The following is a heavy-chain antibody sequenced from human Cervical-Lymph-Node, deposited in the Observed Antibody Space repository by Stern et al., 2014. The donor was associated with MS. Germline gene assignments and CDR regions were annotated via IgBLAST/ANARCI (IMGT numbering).Heavy chain of an antibody. Sequence: EMQLVESGGGLVQSGGSLRLSCTTSGFSVSDNYMNWVRQAPGKGLEWVSILYRGGTTYSVDSVKGRFTISRDDSQNTLHLQMNSLRAEDTGIYYCASSYCSSGSCYLDVWGQGTTVTVAS. V-gene: IGHV3-53*01. CDR3: ASSYCSSGSCYLDV. D-gene: IGHD2-2*01. CDR2: LYRGGTT. CDR1: GFSVSDNY. J-gene: IGHJ6*02.